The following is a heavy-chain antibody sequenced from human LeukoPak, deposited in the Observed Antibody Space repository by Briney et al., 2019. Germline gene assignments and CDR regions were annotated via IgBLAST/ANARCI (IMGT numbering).Heavy chain of an antibody. D-gene: IGHD3-22*01. CDR1: GFTFSSYA. J-gene: IGHJ6*02. V-gene: IGHV3-23*01. CDR2: ISGSGGST. Sequence: GGSLRLSCAASGFTFSSYAMSWVRQAPGKGLEWVSAISGSGGSTYYADSVKGRFTISRDNSKNMLYLQMNSLRAEDTALYYCASQKANFYDSSGDVWGQGTTVTVSS. CDR3: ASQKANFYDSSGDV.